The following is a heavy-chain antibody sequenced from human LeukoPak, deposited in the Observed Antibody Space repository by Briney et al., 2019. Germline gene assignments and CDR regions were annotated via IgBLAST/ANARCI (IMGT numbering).Heavy chain of an antibody. CDR3: ARGSPAVRFLEWLSPYGMDV. CDR1: GGSISSSDW. D-gene: IGHD3-3*01. Sequence: PSGTLSLTCAVSGGSISSSDWWSWVRQPPGKGLGWIGEVYHSRSTNYNPSLKSRVTISVDTSKNQFSLKLSSVTAADTAVYYCARGSPAVRFLEWLSPYGMDVWGQGTTVTVSS. CDR2: VYHSRST. V-gene: IGHV4-4*02. J-gene: IGHJ6*02.